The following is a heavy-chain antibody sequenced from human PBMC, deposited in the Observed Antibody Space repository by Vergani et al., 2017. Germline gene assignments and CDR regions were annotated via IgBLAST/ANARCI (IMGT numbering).Heavy chain of an antibody. CDR1: GFTFSSYG. Sequence: QVQLVESGGGVVQPGRSLRLSCAASGFTFSSYGMHWVRQAPGKGLEWVAVISYDGSNKYYADSVKGRFTISRDNSKNTLYLQMNSLRAEDTAVYYCARDQEFGYHSTLGYWGQGTLVTVSS. J-gene: IGHJ4*02. CDR2: ISYDGSNK. V-gene: IGHV3-30*03. D-gene: IGHD3-10*01. CDR3: ARDQEFGYHSTLGY.